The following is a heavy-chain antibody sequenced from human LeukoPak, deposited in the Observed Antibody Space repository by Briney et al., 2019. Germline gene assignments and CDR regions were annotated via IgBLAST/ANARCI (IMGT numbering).Heavy chain of an antibody. CDR3: ATESIGASGQFDY. Sequence: PGGSLRLSCGASGFTFSSYWMHWVRQAPGKGLVWVSRINSDGSSTSYADSVKGRFTISRDNAKNTLYLQMNSLRAEDTAVYYCATESIGASGQFDYWGQGTLVTVSS. CDR2: INSDGSST. J-gene: IGHJ4*02. CDR1: GFTFSSYW. D-gene: IGHD5-12*01. V-gene: IGHV3-74*01.